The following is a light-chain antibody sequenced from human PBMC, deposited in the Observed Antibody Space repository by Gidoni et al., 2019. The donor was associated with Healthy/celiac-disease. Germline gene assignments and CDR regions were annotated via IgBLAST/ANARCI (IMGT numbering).Light chain of an antibody. J-gene: IGKJ5*01. Sequence: EIVMTQSPATLSVSPGERATLSCRASQSVSSNLAWYQQKPGQAPRLLLYGASTRATGIPARFIGSGSGTEFTLPISSLQSEDFAVYYCQQYNNCPPITFGQGTRLEIK. CDR2: GAS. CDR1: QSVSSN. CDR3: QQYNNCPPIT. V-gene: IGKV3D-15*01.